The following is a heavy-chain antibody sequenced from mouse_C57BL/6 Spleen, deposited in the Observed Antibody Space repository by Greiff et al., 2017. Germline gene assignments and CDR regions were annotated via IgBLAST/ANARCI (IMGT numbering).Heavy chain of an antibody. Sequence: DVQLQESGGGLVKPGGSLKLSCAASGFTFSSYTMSWVRQTPEKRLEWVATISGGGGNTYYPDSVKGRFTISRDNAKNTLYLQMSSLRSEDTALYYCARQKALYYDYPWFAYWGQGTLVTVSA. J-gene: IGHJ3*01. CDR2: ISGGGGNT. D-gene: IGHD2-4*01. CDR3: ARQKALYYDYPWFAY. CDR1: GFTFSSYT. V-gene: IGHV5-9*01.